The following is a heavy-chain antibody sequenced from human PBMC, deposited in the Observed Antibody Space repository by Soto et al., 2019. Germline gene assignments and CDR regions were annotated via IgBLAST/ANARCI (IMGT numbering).Heavy chain of an antibody. CDR3: ARGLMGPTAKHHYYFDY. D-gene: IGHD2-8*01. Sequence: ASVKVSCKASGGTFSSYAISWVRQAPGQGLEWMGGIIPIFGTANYAQKFQGRVTITADESTSTAYMELSSLRSEDTAVYYCARGLMGPTAKHHYYFDYWGQGTLVTVSS. CDR1: GGTFSSYA. J-gene: IGHJ4*02. V-gene: IGHV1-69*13. CDR2: IIPIFGTA.